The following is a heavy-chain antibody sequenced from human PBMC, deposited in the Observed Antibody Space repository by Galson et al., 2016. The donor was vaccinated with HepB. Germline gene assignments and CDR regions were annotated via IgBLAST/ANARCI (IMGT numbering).Heavy chain of an antibody. J-gene: IGHJ3*02. CDR2: TYHTGTT. V-gene: IGHV4-30-2*01. CDR3: ARSLYGWSLAAFDI. CDR1: GGSISSGGYS. D-gene: IGHD6-19*01. Sequence: TLSLTCVVSGGSISSGGYSWGWIRQPPGKGLEWIGFTYHTGTTPYNPSLKSRVTTSIDRTKNQFSLKLSSVTAADTAVYPCARSLYGWSLAAFDIWGLGTMVTVS.